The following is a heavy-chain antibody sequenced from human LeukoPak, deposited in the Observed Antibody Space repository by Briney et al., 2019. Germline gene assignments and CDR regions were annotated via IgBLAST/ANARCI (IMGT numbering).Heavy chain of an antibody. CDR2: IIPILGIA. Sequence: WASVTVSCKASGGTFISYTISWVRQAPGQGLEWMGRIIPILGIANYAQKFQGRVTITADKSTSTAYMELSSLRSEDTAVYYCARENLNWFDPWGQGTLVTVSS. CDR3: ARENLNWFDP. J-gene: IGHJ5*02. CDR1: GGTFISYT. D-gene: IGHD1-14*01. V-gene: IGHV1-69*04.